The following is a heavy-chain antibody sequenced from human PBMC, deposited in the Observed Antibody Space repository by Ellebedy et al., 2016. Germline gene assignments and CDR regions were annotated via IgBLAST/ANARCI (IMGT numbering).Heavy chain of an antibody. D-gene: IGHD1-7*01. J-gene: IGHJ4*02. CDR2: IYYSGST. V-gene: IGHV4-39*07. CDR1: GGTISSSSYY. Sequence: SETLSLTCTVSGGTISSSSYYWGWIRQPPGKGLEWIGSIYYSGSTYYNPSLKSQGTISVDTSKNQFSLKLSSVTAADTAVYYCARDPRTYFDYWGQGTLVTVSS. CDR3: ARDPRTYFDY.